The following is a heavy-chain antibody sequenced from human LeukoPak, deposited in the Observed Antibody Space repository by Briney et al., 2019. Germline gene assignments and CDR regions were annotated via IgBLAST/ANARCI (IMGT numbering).Heavy chain of an antibody. D-gene: IGHD3-9*01. V-gene: IGHV1-24*01. Sequence: ASVKVSCKVSGYTLTELSMHWVREAPGKGLEWMGGFDPEDGETIYAQKFQGRVTMTEDTSTDTAYMELSSLRSEDTAVYYCATAAHPYDILTGPYFGYWGQGALVTVSS. CDR2: FDPEDGET. CDR1: GYTLTELS. CDR3: ATAAHPYDILTGPYFGY. J-gene: IGHJ4*02.